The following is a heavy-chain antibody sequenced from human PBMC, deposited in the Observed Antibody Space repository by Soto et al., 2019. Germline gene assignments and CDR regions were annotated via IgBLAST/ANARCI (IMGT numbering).Heavy chain of an antibody. CDR3: ARGALGSYYFDY. J-gene: IGHJ4*02. V-gene: IGHV3-74*01. Sequence: EVKLVESGGGLFQPGGSLRLSCAASGFTFNNYWIHWVRQAPGKGLVWVSRIKYDATSTNYADSVKGRFSISRDNAKNTVYLQMSSLRGDDTAVYFCARGALGSYYFDYWGQGTLVTVSS. CDR2: IKYDATST. D-gene: IGHD3-16*01. CDR1: GFTFNNYW.